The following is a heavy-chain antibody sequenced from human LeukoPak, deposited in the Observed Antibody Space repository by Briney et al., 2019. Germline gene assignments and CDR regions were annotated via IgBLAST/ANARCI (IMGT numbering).Heavy chain of an antibody. CDR1: GFTFSSYA. J-gene: IGHJ4*02. V-gene: IGHV3-23*01. D-gene: IGHD4-17*01. CDR3: AKGYGDYGFDS. CDR2: ISGSVGNT. Sequence: GGSLRLSCAASGFTFSSYAMSWVREASGKGLEWVSGISGSVGNTYYAESVKGRLTISRDNSKNTLYLQMNSLRGEDTAIYYCAKGYGDYGFDSWGQGTLVTVSS.